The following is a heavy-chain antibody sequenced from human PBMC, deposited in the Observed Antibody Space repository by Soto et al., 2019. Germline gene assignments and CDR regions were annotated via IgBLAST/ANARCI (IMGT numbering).Heavy chain of an antibody. J-gene: IGHJ6*03. CDR3: ARGYSSSWSDDYYYYMDV. CDR2: INPNSGGT. Sequence: VASVKVSCKASGYTFTGYYMHWVRQAPGQGLEWMGWINPNSGGTNYAQKFQGWVTMTRDTSISTTYMELSRLRSDDTAVYYCARGYSSSWSDDYYYYMDVWGKGTTVTVSS. V-gene: IGHV1-2*04. D-gene: IGHD6-13*01. CDR1: GYTFTGYY.